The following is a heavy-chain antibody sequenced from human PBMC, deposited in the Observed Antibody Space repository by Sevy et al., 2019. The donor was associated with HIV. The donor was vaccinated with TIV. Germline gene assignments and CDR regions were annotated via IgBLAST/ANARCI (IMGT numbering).Heavy chain of an antibody. CDR3: ARELIRGVTYGMDV. D-gene: IGHD3-10*01. CDR2: ISAYSGNT. Sequence: ASVKVSCKASGYTFTTYAINWVRQAPGQGLEWLGWISAYSGNTHYAQKLQDRVTMTTDTSKTTAYMELRSLRFDDTAVYYCARELIRGVTYGMDVWGQGTTVTVSS. V-gene: IGHV1-18*01. CDR1: GYTFTTYA. J-gene: IGHJ6*02.